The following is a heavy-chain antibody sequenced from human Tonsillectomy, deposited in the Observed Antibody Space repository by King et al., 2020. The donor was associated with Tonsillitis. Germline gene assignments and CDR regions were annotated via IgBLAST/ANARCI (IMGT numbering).Heavy chain of an antibody. V-gene: IGHV3-30*02. CDR1: GFTFNTYG. CDR2: IRFDGTNK. CDR3: AKPGSTDSGYDSSPVFDY. Sequence: VQLVESGGGVVQPGGSLRLSCAASGFTFNTYGMHWVRQAPGKGLKWVAFIRFDGTNKYFADSVKGRFTISRDNSKNTLYLQMNSLRPEDTAVYYCAKPGSTDSGYDSSPVFDYWGQGTLVTVSS. D-gene: IGHD5-12*01. J-gene: IGHJ4*02.